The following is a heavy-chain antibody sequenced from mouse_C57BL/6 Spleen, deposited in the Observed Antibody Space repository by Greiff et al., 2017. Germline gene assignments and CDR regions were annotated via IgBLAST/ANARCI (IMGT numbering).Heavy chain of an antibody. CDR3: ARGVRQGGYAMDY. D-gene: IGHD2-14*01. CDR1: GYTFTDYN. Sequence: DVQLVESGPELVKPGASVKIPCKASGYTFTDYNMDWVKQSHGKSLEWIGDINPNNGGTIYNQKFKGKATLTVDKSSSTAYMELRSLTSEDTAVYYCARGVRQGGYAMDYWGQGTSVTVSS. J-gene: IGHJ4*01. V-gene: IGHV1-18*01. CDR2: INPNNGGT.